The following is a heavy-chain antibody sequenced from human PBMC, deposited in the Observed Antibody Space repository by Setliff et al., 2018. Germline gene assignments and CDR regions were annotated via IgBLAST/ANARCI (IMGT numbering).Heavy chain of an antibody. CDR3: VRVGREYGDSGGPDALRN. Sequence: SETLSLTCNVYGASVINYYWNWIRQSAGEGLEWLGRIYSDGRSSYNPSLKSRISMSLDASKNEIFLKMSSLTAADTARYYCVRVGREYGDSGGPDALRNWGQGKMVTVSS. J-gene: IGHJ1*01. CDR2: IYSDGRS. V-gene: IGHV4-4*07. D-gene: IGHD4-17*01. CDR1: GASVINYY.